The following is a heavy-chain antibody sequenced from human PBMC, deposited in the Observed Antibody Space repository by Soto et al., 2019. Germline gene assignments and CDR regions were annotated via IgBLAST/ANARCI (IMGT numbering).Heavy chain of an antibody. J-gene: IGHJ6*03. Sequence: PSETPALTYAVYGGSFSGYYWSWIRQPPGKGLEWIGEINHSGSTNYNPSLKSRVTISVDTSKNQFSLKLSSVTAADTAVYYCARAVAGQTINYYYYMDVWGKGTTVTVSS. CDR2: INHSGST. D-gene: IGHD6-19*01. V-gene: IGHV4-34*01. CDR3: ARAVAGQTINYYYYMDV. CDR1: GGSFSGYY.